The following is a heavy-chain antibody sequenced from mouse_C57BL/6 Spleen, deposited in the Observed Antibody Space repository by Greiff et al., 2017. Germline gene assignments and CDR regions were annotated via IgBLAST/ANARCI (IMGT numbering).Heavy chain of an antibody. Sequence: QVHVKQPGAELVKPGASVKMSCKASGYTFTSYWITWVKQRPGQGLEWIGDIYPGSGSTNYNEKFKSKATLTVDTSSSTAYMQLSSLTSEDSAVYSCAVRRPGFADWGQGTLVTVST. V-gene: IGHV1-55*01. J-gene: IGHJ3*01. CDR3: AVRRPGFAD. CDR1: GYTFTSYW. CDR2: IYPGSGST.